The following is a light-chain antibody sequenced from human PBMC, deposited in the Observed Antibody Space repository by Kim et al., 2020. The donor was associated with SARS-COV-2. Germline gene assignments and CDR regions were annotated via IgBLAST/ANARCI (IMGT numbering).Light chain of an antibody. Sequence: APGETARITCWGNNIGSNSVPWYQQKPGQPPVLLIYYDSDRPSGIPERFSGSNSGNTATLTISRVEAGDEADYYCQVWDSSSDHPVFGGGTQLTVL. J-gene: IGLJ2*01. V-gene: IGLV3-21*04. CDR3: QVWDSSSDHPV. CDR1: NIGSNS. CDR2: YDS.